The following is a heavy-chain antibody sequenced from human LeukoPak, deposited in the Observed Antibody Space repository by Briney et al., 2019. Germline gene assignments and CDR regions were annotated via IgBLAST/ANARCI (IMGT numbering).Heavy chain of an antibody. CDR3: ARARKSGGVTMIRGVKDRGWFDP. CDR1: GFTFSSYT. V-gene: IGHV3-30*02. J-gene: IGHJ5*02. Sequence: PGGSLRVSCAASGFTFSSYTMNWVRQAPGKGLEWVAFIRYDGSNKSYADSVKGRFTISRDNSKNTLYLQMNSLRAEDTAVYYCARARKSGGVTMIRGVKDRGWFDPWGQGTLVTVSS. CDR2: IRYDGSNK. D-gene: IGHD3-10*01.